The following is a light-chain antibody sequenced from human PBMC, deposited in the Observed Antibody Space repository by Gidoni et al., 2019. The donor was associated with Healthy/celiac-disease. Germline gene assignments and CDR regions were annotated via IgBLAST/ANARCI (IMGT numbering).Light chain of an antibody. V-gene: IGKV1-33*01. CDR1: QDISNY. CDR3: QQYDNPIT. CDR2: DAS. Sequence: DIQMTQSPSSLSASVGDRVTITCQASQDISNYLNWYQQKPGKAPKLLIYDASNLETGVPSRFSGSGSGTDFTFTISSLQPEDIATYYCQQYDNPITFXQXTRLEIK. J-gene: IGKJ5*01.